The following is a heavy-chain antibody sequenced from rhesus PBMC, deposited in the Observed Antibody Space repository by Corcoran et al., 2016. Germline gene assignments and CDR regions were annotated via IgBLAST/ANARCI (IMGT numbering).Heavy chain of an antibody. D-gene: IGHD4-23*01. J-gene: IGHJ4*01. CDR1: GGSFSGYY. V-gene: IGHV4-165*01. CDR2: IRVGSGST. CDR3: ARDKDSNLDY. Sequence: QVQLQESGPGLVKPSETLSLTCAVSGGSFSGYYWGWIRQPPGKGLDGIGYIRVGSGSTDYTPSLKSRVTISTNTSKNRFSLKLSSVTAADTAVYYCARDKDSNLDYWGQGVLVTVSS.